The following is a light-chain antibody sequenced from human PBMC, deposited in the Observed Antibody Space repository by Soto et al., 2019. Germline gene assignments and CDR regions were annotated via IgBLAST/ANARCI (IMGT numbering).Light chain of an antibody. V-gene: IGKV3-15*01. Sequence: EIVMTQSPATLSLSPGERATLSCRASQSVSSNLAWYQQKPGQAPRLLIYGASTRATGIPARFSGSGSGTEFTLTISGLQSEDFSVYYCQQYNNWLRTFGQGTKVEIK. J-gene: IGKJ1*01. CDR2: GAS. CDR1: QSVSSN. CDR3: QQYNNWLRT.